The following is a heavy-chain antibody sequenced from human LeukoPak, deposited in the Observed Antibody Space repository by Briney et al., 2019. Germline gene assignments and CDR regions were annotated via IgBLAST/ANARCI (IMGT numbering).Heavy chain of an antibody. J-gene: IGHJ4*02. V-gene: IGHV3-33*01. CDR2: IWYDGSNK. CDR1: GFTFSSYG. D-gene: IGHD2-15*01. Sequence: PGRSLRLSCAASGFTFSSYGMHWVRQAPGKGLEWVAVIWYDGSNKYYTDSVKGRFTISRDNSKNTLYPQMNSLRAEDTAVYYCARGQYSPDYWGQGTLVTVSS. CDR3: ARGQYSPDY.